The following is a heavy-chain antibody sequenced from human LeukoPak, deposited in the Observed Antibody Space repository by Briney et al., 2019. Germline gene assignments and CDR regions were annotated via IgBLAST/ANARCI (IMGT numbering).Heavy chain of an antibody. J-gene: IGHJ6*03. Sequence: GGSLRLSCAASGFTFSSYSMNWVRQAPGKGLEWVSSISSSSSYIYYADSVKGRFTISRDNAKNSLYLQMNSLRAKDTAVYYCARDMTTVTSYYYYYMDVWGKGTTVTVSS. CDR2: ISSSSSYI. V-gene: IGHV3-21*01. CDR1: GFTFSSYS. CDR3: ARDMTTVTSYYYYYMDV. D-gene: IGHD4-17*01.